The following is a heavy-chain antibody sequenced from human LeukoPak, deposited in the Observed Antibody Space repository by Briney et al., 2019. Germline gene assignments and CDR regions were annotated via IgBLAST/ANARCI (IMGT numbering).Heavy chain of an antibody. CDR1: GHTFTGYY. CDR2: ISGYNGNT. J-gene: IGHJ4*02. D-gene: IGHD2-21*01. CDR3: ARDQGLSPSLWDY. Sequence: ASVKVSCEASGHTFTGYYMHWVRQAPGQGLEWMGWISGYNGNTKYGQKIQGRVTMTTDTSTNTAYMELRSLRSDDTAMYYCARDQGLSPSLWDYWGQGTLITVSS. V-gene: IGHV1-18*04.